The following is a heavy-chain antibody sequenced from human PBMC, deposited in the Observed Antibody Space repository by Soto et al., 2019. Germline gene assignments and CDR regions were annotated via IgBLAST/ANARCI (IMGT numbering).Heavy chain of an antibody. D-gene: IGHD5-12*01. V-gene: IGHV3-23*01. J-gene: IGHJ6*02. CDR2: ISSSGSST. CDR3: AKVRDGYKNGLDV. Sequence: LRLSCAASGFTFSTFAMTWVRQAPGKGLEWVSSISSSGSSTYYADSMRGRFTTSRDNSKITLYLQMNSLRAEDTAVYYCAKVRDGYKNGLDVWGQGTTVTVSS. CDR1: GFTFSTFA.